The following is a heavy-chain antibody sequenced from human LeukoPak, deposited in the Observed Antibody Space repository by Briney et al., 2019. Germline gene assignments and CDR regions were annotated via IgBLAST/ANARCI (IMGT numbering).Heavy chain of an antibody. J-gene: IGHJ3*02. CDR2: ISAYNGNT. D-gene: IGHD3-16*01. CDR1: GYTFTSYG. V-gene: IGHV1-18*01. Sequence: ASVKVSCKASGYTFTSYGISWDRQAPGQGLEWMGWISAYNGNTNYAQKLQGRVTMTTDTSTSTAYVELRSLRSDDTAVYYCARESLALAFDIWGQGTMVTVSS. CDR3: ARESLALAFDI.